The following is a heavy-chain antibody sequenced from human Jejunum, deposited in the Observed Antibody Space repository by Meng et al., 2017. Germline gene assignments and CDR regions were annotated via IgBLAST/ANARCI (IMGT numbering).Heavy chain of an antibody. V-gene: IGHV4-34*01. CDR3: ARGGDPRAYYFDY. CDR2: IDHSGST. D-gene: IGHD3-10*01. Sequence: QVQCQQWGAGLLKPSETLSLTCAVYGGSFSGYYCGWIRQAPGKGLEWIGDIDHSGSTNYNPSLKNRVTISVDTSRNQISLNLNSVTAADTAVYYCARGGDPRAYYFDYWGQGNLVTVSS. CDR1: GGSFSGYY. J-gene: IGHJ4*02.